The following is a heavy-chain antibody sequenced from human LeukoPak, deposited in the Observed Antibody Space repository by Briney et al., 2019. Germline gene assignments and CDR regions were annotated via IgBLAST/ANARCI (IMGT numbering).Heavy chain of an antibody. V-gene: IGHV3-30-3*01. CDR2: ISYDGSNK. J-gene: IGHJ6*02. CDR3: ARTLVLAAAGKFSFAMDV. CDR1: GFTFSSYA. D-gene: IGHD3-3*02. Sequence: QPGRSLRLSCAASGFTFSSYAMHWVRQAPGKGLEWVAVISYDGSNKYYADSVKGRFTISRDDSKNTMYLQMNSLRPDDTAVYYCARTLVLAAAGKFSFAMDVWGQGTTVTVSS.